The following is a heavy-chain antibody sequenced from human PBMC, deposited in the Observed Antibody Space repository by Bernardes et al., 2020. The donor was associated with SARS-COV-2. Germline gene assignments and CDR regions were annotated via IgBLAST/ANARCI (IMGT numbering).Heavy chain of an antibody. CDR1: GVPLRGSSDY. D-gene: IGHD2-21*02. CDR3: VGSSCGIDCYIGGSCWVHGLLSFGCSWNCL. V-gene: IGHV4-39*01. Sequence: SETLSLTCTVSGVPLRGSSDYCGWIRQPPGKGLEGIGCVYNGGSRYHNPSLKSRATISIETSKNQVSLRLNSVTAADTAMYFCVGSSCGIDCYIGGSCWVHGLLSFGCSWNCLW. CDR2: VYNGGSR. J-gene: IGHJ2*01.